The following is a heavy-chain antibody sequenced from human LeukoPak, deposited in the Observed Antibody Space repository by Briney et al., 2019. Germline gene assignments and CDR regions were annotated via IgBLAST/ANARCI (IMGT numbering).Heavy chain of an antibody. CDR1: GGSISSSSYY. D-gene: IGHD3-9*01. CDR3: ARLTKGRYFDYIFDY. J-gene: IGHJ4*02. CDR2: IYYSGST. V-gene: IGHV4-39*01. Sequence: PSETLSLTCTVSGGSISSSSYYWGWIRQPPGKGLEWIGSIYYSGSTYYNPSLNSRVTMSVDTSKNQFSLKMTSVTAADTAVYYCARLTKGRYFDYIFDYWGQGTLFTVSS.